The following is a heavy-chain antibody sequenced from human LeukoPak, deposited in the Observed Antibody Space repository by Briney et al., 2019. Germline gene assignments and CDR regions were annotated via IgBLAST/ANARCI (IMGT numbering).Heavy chain of an antibody. Sequence: GALVKVSCKASGYTFTGYYMHWVRQAPGQGLEWMGWINPNSGGTNYAQKFQGRVTMTRDTSISSAYMELSRLRSDDTAVYYCARDPAGRRYCSSTSCRASLFDPWGQGTLVTVSS. D-gene: IGHD2-2*01. CDR2: INPNSGGT. J-gene: IGHJ5*02. CDR3: ARDPAGRRYCSSTSCRASLFDP. V-gene: IGHV1-2*02. CDR1: GYTFTGYY.